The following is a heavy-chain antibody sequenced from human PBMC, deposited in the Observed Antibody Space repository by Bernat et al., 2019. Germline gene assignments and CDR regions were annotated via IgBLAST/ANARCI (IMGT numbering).Heavy chain of an antibody. Sequence: EVQLVESGGGLVQPGGSRRLSCAASGFTFSRYWMSWVRQAPGKGLEWVANIKQDGSEKYDVESVNGRFTISRDNAKNSLYLQMNSLRDVDTAVYYCARVASGTRMLKDTSVWFDPWGQGTLVTVSS. V-gene: IGHV3-7*03. D-gene: IGHD2-8*01. CDR2: IKQDGSEK. CDR3: ARVASGTRMLKDTSVWFDP. CDR1: GFTFSRYW. J-gene: IGHJ5*02.